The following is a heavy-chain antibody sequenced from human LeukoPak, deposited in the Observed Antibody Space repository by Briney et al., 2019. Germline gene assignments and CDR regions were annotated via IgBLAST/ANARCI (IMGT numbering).Heavy chain of an antibody. Sequence: PSETLSLTCAVYGGSFSGYYWSWIRQPPGKGLEWIGEINHSGSTNYNPSLKSRVTISVDTSKNQFSLKLSSVTAADTAVYYCARKVGGGWINWFDPWGQGTLVTASS. J-gene: IGHJ5*02. CDR1: GGSFSGYY. CDR3: ARKVGGGWINWFDP. CDR2: INHSGST. V-gene: IGHV4-34*01. D-gene: IGHD6-19*01.